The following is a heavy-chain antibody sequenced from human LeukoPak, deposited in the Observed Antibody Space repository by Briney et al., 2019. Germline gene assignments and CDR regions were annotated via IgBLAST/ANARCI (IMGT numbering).Heavy chain of an antibody. J-gene: IGHJ4*02. CDR3: AGGSGYYGDY. CDR1: GGSFSGYY. D-gene: IGHD3-10*01. Sequence: ASETLSLTCAVYGGSFSGYYWSWIRQPPGKGLEWIGEINHSGSTNYNPSLKSRVTISVDTSKNQFSLKLSSVTAADTAVYYCAGGSGYYGDYWGQGTLVTVSS. V-gene: IGHV4-34*01. CDR2: INHSGST.